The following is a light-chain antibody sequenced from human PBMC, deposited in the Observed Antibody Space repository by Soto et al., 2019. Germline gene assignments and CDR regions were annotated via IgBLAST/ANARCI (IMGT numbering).Light chain of an antibody. Sequence: QPVLTQSPSASASLGASVKLTCTLSRGHSSYAIAWHQQQPEKGPRYLMKLNSDGSHSKGDGIPDRFSGSSSGAERYLTTSSLQSEDEADYYCQTWGTGIRVFGGGTKLTVL. CDR3: QTWGTGIRV. CDR1: RGHSSYA. J-gene: IGLJ3*02. CDR2: LNSDGSH. V-gene: IGLV4-69*01.